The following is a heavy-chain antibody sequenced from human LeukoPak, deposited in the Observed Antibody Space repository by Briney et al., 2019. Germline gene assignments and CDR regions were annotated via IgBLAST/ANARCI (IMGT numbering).Heavy chain of an antibody. CDR3: AKSDCSTIGCKRLHY. J-gene: IGHJ4*02. CDR1: GFNFSSYG. Sequence: GGSLRLSCAASGFNFSSYGMYWVRQAPGKGPEWLSFIRYDGSSKYYADSVKGRFTISRDNSNNTLYLQLSSLRAEDTALFFCAKSDCSTIGCKRLHYWGPGTLVTVSS. V-gene: IGHV3-30*02. CDR2: IRYDGSSK. D-gene: IGHD4-11*01.